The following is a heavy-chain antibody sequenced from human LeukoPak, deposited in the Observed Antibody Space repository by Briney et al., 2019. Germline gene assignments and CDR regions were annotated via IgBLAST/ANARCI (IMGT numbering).Heavy chain of an antibody. CDR1: GYTFTGYY. CDR3: ARGSDYGDYWFDP. J-gene: IGHJ5*02. CDR2: INPNSGGT. Sequence: GASVKVSCKASGYTFTGYYMHWVRQAPGQGLEWMGWINPNSGGTNYAQKFQGRVTMTRDTSISTAYMDLSSQRSDDTAVYYCARGSDYGDYWFDPWGQGTLVTVSS. D-gene: IGHD4-17*01. V-gene: IGHV1-2*02.